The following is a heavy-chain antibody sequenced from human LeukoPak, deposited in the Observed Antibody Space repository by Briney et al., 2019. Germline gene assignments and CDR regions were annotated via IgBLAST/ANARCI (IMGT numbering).Heavy chain of an antibody. CDR1: GGSISSSSYS. CDR3: ARVRYDFWSGYSQPIDY. V-gene: IGHV4-39*07. J-gene: IGHJ4*02. D-gene: IGHD3-3*01. CDR2: MYNSEST. Sequence: EPSETLSLTCTVSGGSISSSSYSWGWIRQPPGKGLEWIGSMYNSESTYYNPSLMSRVTMSVDTSKNQFSLKLNSVTAADTAVYYCARVRYDFWSGYSQPIDYWGQGILVTVSS.